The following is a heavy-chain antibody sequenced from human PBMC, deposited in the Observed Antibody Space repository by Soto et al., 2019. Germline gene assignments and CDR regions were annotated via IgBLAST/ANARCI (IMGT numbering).Heavy chain of an antibody. CDR2: ISGSGGST. V-gene: IGHV3-23*01. CDR1: GFTFSSYA. CDR3: AKLQSDFWSGYLGY. D-gene: IGHD3-3*01. Sequence: GGSLRLSCAASGFTFSSYAMSWVRQAPGKGLEWVSAISGSGGSTYYADSVKGRFTISRDNSKNTLYLQMNSLRAEDTAVYYCAKLQSDFWSGYLGYWGKGTLVTVST. J-gene: IGHJ4*02.